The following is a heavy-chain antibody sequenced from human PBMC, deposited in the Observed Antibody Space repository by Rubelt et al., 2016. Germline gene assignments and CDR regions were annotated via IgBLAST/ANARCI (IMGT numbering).Heavy chain of an antibody. CDR3: ARGGRYYGSGSYQRHNWFDP. J-gene: IGHJ5*02. D-gene: IGHD3-10*01. V-gene: IGHV4-34*01. CDR2: INHSGST. Sequence: QVQLQQWGAGLLKPSETLSLTCAVYGGSFSGYYWSWIRQPPGKGLEWIGEINHSGSTNYNPSLKSRVTISVEPSKNQFSLKLSSATAADTAVYYCARGGRYYGSGSYQRHNWFDPWGQGTLVTVSS. CDR1: GGSFSGYY.